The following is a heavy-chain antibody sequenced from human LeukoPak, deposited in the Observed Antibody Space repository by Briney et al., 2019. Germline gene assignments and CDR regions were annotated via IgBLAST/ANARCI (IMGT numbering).Heavy chain of an antibody. CDR2: IIPILGIA. J-gene: IGHJ5*02. V-gene: IGHV1-69*04. D-gene: IGHD4-17*01. CDR3: ARDSSFSYRVTTPPWFDP. CDR1: GGTFSSYA. Sequence: SVKVSCKASGGTFSSYAISWVRQAPGQGLEWMGRIIPILGIANYAQKFQGRVTITADKSTSTAYMELSSLRSEDTVVYYCARDSSFSYRVTTPPWFDPWGQGTLVTVSS.